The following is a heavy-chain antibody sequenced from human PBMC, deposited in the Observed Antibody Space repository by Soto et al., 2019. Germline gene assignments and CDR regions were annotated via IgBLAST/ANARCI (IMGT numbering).Heavy chain of an antibody. CDR2: INHSGST. Sequence: SETLSLTCAVYGVSFSGYYWSWIRQPPGKGLERIGEINHSGSTNYNPSLKSRVTISVDTSKNQFSLKLSSVTAADTAVYYCASSRNYYGSGSYYAALGYWGQGTLVTVSS. CDR3: ASSRNYYGSGSYYAALGY. D-gene: IGHD3-10*01. J-gene: IGHJ4*02. CDR1: GVSFSGYY. V-gene: IGHV4-34*01.